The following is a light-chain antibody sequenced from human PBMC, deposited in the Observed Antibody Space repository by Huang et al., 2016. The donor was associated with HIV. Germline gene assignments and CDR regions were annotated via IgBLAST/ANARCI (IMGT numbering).Light chain of an antibody. CDR1: QGISNS. V-gene: IGKV1-27*01. Sequence: DIQMTQSPSSLSASVGDRVTITCRASQGISNSLAWYQQKPGKVPRLLIYAASTLQSGVPSRLSGSRSGRDFSLTIGSLQPEDVATYYCQKYDSAPLTFGGGTKVEI. CDR2: AAS. CDR3: QKYDSAPLT. J-gene: IGKJ4*01.